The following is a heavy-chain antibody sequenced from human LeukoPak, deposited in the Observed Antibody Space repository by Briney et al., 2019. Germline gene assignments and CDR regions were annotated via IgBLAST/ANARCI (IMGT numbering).Heavy chain of an antibody. CDR1: GSSMSSHY. D-gene: IGHD3-22*01. J-gene: IGHJ3*02. CDR2: IYYSGKT. V-gene: IGHV4-59*11. CDR3: ARLLDNDSSGDPDTFDM. Sequence: PSETLSLTCSVSGSSMSSHYWGWIRQPPGKGLEWIGYIYYSGKTYYNPSLESRVSISVDTSKNHFSLKLTSVTAADTAVYSCARLLDNDSSGDPDTFDMWGQGTMVTVSS.